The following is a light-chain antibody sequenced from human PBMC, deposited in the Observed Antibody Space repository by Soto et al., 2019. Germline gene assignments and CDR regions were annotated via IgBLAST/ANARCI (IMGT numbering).Light chain of an antibody. CDR3: XXRNNWPLT. J-gene: IGKJ4*02. V-gene: IGKV3-11*01. Sequence: ETVLTQSPATLSLSPGERATLSCRASRSISTYLAWYQQKPGQAPRLLIYEALNRATGIPARFSGSGSGTDFTLTISSLEPXDFAVYXXXXRNNWPLTFGGGTKVEIK. CDR1: RSISTY. CDR2: EAL.